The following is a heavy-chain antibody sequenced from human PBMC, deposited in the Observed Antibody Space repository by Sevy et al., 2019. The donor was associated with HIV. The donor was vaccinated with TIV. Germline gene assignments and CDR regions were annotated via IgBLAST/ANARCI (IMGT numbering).Heavy chain of an antibody. D-gene: IGHD3-10*01. CDR1: GFTFSSYA. CDR3: ARDLREFVVRGVIDYYFDY. V-gene: IGHV3-30-3*01. CDR2: ISYDGSNK. J-gene: IGHJ4*02. Sequence: GGSLRLSCAASGFTFSSYAMHWGRQAPGKGLEWVAVISYDGSNKYYTDSVTGRFPISRDNSKNTLYLQMNSLRAEDTAVYYCARDLREFVVRGVIDYYFDYWGQGTLVTVSS.